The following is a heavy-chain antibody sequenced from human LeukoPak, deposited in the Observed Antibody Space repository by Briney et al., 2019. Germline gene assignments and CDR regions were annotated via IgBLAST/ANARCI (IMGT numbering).Heavy chain of an antibody. CDR1: GGSISSGDYY. D-gene: IGHD6-13*01. CDR2: IYYSGST. Sequence: SQTLSLTCTVSGGSISSGDYYWGWIRQPPGKGLEWIGSIYYSGSTYYNPSLKSRVTISVDTSKNQFSLKLSSVTAADTAVYYCARQALQYSSSRIDYWGQGTLVTVSS. V-gene: IGHV4-39*01. J-gene: IGHJ4*02. CDR3: ARQALQYSSSRIDY.